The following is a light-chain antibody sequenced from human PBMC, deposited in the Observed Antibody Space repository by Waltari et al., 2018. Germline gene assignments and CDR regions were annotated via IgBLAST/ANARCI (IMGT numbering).Light chain of an antibody. CDR2: DVS. J-gene: IGLJ1*01. CDR3: SSYASGSAFYV. CDR1: SSDVGGSNY. Sequence: QSALTQPASVSGSPGQSITISCTGTSSDVGGSNYVSWYQQYPGKAPKLIIHDVSGRPSGVSNRCSGSKAGNTASLTISGLQAEDEADYYCSSYASGSAFYVFGTATKVTVL. V-gene: IGLV2-14*03.